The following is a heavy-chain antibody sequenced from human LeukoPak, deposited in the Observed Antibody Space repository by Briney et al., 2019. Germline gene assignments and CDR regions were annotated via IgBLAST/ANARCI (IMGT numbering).Heavy chain of an antibody. CDR3: ARAGRGGATDDAFDI. CDR2: IYYSGST. Sequence: SETLSLTCTVSGGSISSNTYYWGWIRQPPGKGLEWIGYIYYSGSTNYNPSLKSRVTISVDTSKNQFSLKLSSVTAADTAVYYCARAGRGGATDDAFDIWGQGTMVTVSS. V-gene: IGHV4-61*05. CDR1: GGSISSNTYY. J-gene: IGHJ3*02. D-gene: IGHD1-26*01.